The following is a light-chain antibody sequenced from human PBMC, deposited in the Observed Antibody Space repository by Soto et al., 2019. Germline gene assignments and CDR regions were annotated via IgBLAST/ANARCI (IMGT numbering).Light chain of an antibody. V-gene: IGKV1-5*01. CDR3: QQYNSYSRWT. Sequence: DIQMTQSPSTLSASGGDRVTITCRASQSISSWLAWYQQKPGKAPKLLIYDASSLESGVPSRFSGSGSGTEFTLPSSSLQPDDFAPYYCQQYNSYSRWTFGQGTKVEIK. CDR2: DAS. J-gene: IGKJ1*01. CDR1: QSISSW.